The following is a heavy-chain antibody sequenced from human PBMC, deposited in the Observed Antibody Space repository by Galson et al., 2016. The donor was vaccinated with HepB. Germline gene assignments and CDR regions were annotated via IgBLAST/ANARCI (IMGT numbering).Heavy chain of an antibody. CDR2: LITLFGTT. V-gene: IGHV1-69*13. CDR1: GGTFNKYA. J-gene: IGHJ6*02. Sequence: SVKVSCKASGGTFNKYAVTWVRQAPGQGLEWMGSLITLFGTTAYAQKFQGRVTITADESTSTAYMELSNLRSEDTAVYYCARDGGPRFLDHNYYNGMDVWGQGTTVTVSS. D-gene: IGHD3-3*01. CDR3: ARDGGPRFLDHNYYNGMDV.